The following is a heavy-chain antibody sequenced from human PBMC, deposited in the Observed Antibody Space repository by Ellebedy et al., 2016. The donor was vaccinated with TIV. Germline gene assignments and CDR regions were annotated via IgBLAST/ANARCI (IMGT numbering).Heavy chain of an antibody. Sequence: ASVKVSCXASGYTFTSFGLSWVRQAPGQGLEWMGWISAYNGDINYAQNFQGRVAMTTDTATSTVYVDLRSLRSDDTAVYYCARVSVDVVIGYHYFYMDIWGKGTMVTVSS. V-gene: IGHV1-18*01. D-gene: IGHD6-6*01. J-gene: IGHJ6*03. CDR3: ARVSVDVVIGYHYFYMDI. CDR2: ISAYNGDI. CDR1: GYTFTSFG.